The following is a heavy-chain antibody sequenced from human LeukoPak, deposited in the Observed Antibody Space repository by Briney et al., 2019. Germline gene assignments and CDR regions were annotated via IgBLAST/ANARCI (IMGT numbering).Heavy chain of an antibody. CDR3: ARFPRYCSSTSCRYFDY. D-gene: IGHD2-2*01. Sequence: PGGSLRLSCAASGFTVSSNYMSWVRQAPGKGLEWVSVIYSGGSTYYADSVKGRFTISRDNSKNTLYLQMNSLRAEDTAVYYCARFPRYCSSTSCRYFDYWGQGTLVTISS. CDR2: IYSGGST. CDR1: GFTVSSNY. J-gene: IGHJ4*02. V-gene: IGHV3-66*02.